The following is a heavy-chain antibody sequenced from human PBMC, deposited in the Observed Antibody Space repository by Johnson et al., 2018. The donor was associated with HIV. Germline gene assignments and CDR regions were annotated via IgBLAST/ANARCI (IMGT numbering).Heavy chain of an antibody. J-gene: IGHJ3*02. CDR2: MSWNSGSV. Sequence: LLVESGGGLVQPGGSLRLSCAASGFTFGHFAIHWVRQPPGQGLEWVSGMSWNSGSVGYADSVKGRFTISRDNAKNSLYLQMNSLRPHDTALYYCAKDRSPWAFFQGHDVFDIWGQGTMVTVSS. D-gene: IGHD1-26*01. CDR1: GFTFGHFA. V-gene: IGHV3-9*01. CDR3: AKDRSPWAFFQGHDVFDI.